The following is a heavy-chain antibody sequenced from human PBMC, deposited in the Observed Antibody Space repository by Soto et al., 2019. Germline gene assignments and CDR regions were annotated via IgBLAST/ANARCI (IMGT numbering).Heavy chain of an antibody. Sequence: GGSLRLSCAASGFTFSGSAMHWVRQASGKGLEWVGRIRSKANSYATAYAASVKGRFTISRDDSKNTAYLQMNSLKTEDTAVYYCTRRSEWFGELFRAFDIWGQGTMVTVSS. CDR3: TRRSEWFGELFRAFDI. J-gene: IGHJ3*02. CDR2: IRSKANSYAT. CDR1: GFTFSGSA. V-gene: IGHV3-73*01. D-gene: IGHD3-10*01.